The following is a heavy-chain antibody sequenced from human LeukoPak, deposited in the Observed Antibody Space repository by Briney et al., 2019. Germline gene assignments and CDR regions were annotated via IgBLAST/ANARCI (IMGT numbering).Heavy chain of an antibody. CDR3: ARLSYDSSGYGLYFDY. J-gene: IGHJ4*02. CDR2: ISYDGTNK. D-gene: IGHD3-22*01. V-gene: IGHV3-30*04. CDR1: GFTFSSYA. Sequence: GRSLRLSCAASGFTFSSYAMHWVRQAPGKGLEWVAVISYDGTNKYFADSVKGRFTISRDNSKNTLYLQMNSLRAEDTAMYYCARLSYDSSGYGLYFDYWGQGTLVTVSS.